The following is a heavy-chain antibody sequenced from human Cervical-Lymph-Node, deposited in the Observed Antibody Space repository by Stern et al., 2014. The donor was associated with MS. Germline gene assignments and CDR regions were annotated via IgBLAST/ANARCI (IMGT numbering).Heavy chain of an antibody. D-gene: IGHD1-14*01. V-gene: IGHV2-5*02. Sequence: QVTLKESGPALVKPTQTLTLTCTFSGVSLSTSGLGVGRIRQPPGEALEWLAYIYWDDQKRYSPSLKSRLTITKDTSKNQVVLTLTNVDPVDTATYYCARRTAGPFDYWGQGTLVTVSS. J-gene: IGHJ4*02. CDR1: GVSLSTSGLG. CDR3: ARRTAGPFDY. CDR2: IYWDDQK.